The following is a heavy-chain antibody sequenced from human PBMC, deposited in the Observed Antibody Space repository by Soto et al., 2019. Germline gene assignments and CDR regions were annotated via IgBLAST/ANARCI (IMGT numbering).Heavy chain of an antibody. Sequence: GGSLRLSCAASGFTFSNAWMSWVRQAPGKGLEWVGRIKSKTDGGTTDYAAPVKGRFTISRDDSKNTLYLQMNSLKTEDTAVYYCAKDQGDITIFGVVTYGMDVWGQGTTVTVSS. CDR2: IKSKTDGGTT. CDR3: AKDQGDITIFGVVTYGMDV. CDR1: GFTFSNAW. D-gene: IGHD3-3*01. V-gene: IGHV3-15*01. J-gene: IGHJ6*02.